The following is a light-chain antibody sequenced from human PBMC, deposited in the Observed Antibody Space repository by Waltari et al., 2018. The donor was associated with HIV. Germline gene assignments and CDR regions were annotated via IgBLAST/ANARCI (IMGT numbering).Light chain of an antibody. CDR2: EGS. J-gene: IGLJ2*01. V-gene: IGLV2-23*01. CDR1: SSDVGSYNL. Sequence: QSALTQPASVSGSPGQSITISCTGTSSDVGSYNLVSWYQQHPGKAPKLMIYEGSKRPSGVSNRVSGAKSGNTASLTISWLQAEDEADYYCWSYAGSSTSVFGGGTKLTVL. CDR3: WSYAGSSTSV.